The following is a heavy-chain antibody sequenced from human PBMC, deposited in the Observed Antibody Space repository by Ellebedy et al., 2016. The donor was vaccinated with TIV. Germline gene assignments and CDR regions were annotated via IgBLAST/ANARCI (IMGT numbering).Heavy chain of an antibody. CDR3: GRAIGSGSCY. D-gene: IGHD3-10*01. CDR1: GFSLSSYW. Sequence: GESLKISCAASGFSLSSYWMHWVRQAPGKGLEWAANIKQDGSEKYYVDSVKGRFTISRDNAKNSLYLQMNSLRAEDTAVYFCGRAIGSGSCYWGQGTLVTVSS. CDR2: IKQDGSEK. V-gene: IGHV3-7*01. J-gene: IGHJ4*02.